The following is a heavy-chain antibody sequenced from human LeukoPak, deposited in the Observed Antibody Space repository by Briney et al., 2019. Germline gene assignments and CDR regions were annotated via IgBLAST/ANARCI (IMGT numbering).Heavy chain of an antibody. Sequence: GGSLRLSCAASGFTFSDYNMNWVRPAPGKGLAWVSYISSSSTTIYYADTVKGRITISRDNAKNSLYLQMNSLRVEDTAVYYCARDHFDYRLDYWGQGTLVTVSS. CDR1: GFTFSDYN. CDR2: ISSSSTTI. CDR3: ARDHFDYRLDY. J-gene: IGHJ4*02. V-gene: IGHV3-48*04. D-gene: IGHD4-11*01.